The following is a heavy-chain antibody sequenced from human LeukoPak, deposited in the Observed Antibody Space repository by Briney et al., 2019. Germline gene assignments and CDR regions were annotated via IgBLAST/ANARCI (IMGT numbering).Heavy chain of an antibody. CDR3: ARENGDYFTRLYYYYGMDV. V-gene: IGHV3-21*01. CDR2: ISSSSNYI. J-gene: IGHJ6*02. D-gene: IGHD4-17*01. Sequence: GGSLRLSCAASGFTFNSYSMNWVRQAPGKGLEWVSSISSSSNYIYYADSVKGRFTISRDNAKNSLYLQMNSLRVGDTAVYYCARENGDYFTRLYYYYGMDVWGQGTTVTVSS. CDR1: GFTFNSYS.